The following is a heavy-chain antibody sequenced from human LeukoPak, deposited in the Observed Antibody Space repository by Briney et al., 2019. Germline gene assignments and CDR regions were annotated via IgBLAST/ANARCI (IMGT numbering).Heavy chain of an antibody. D-gene: IGHD6-13*01. V-gene: IGHV1-69*04. J-gene: IGHJ4*02. Sequence: GASVKVSCKASGGTFSSYAISWVRQAPGQGLEWMGRIIPILGIANYAQKFQGRVTITADKSTSTAYMELSSLRSEDTAVYYCARDEAAGTVFQGYWGQGTLVTVSS. CDR3: ARDEAAGTVFQGY. CDR1: GGTFSSYA. CDR2: IIPILGIA.